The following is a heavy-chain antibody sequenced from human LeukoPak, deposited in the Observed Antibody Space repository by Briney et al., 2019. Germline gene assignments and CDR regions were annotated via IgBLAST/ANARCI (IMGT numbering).Heavy chain of an antibody. J-gene: IGHJ4*02. Sequence: SEPLSLTCTVSGGSISSYYWSWIRQPPGKGLEWIGYIYYSGSTNCNPSLKSRVTISVDTSKNQFSLKLSSVTAADTAVYYCARQGDAVAGREHFDYWGQGTLVTVSS. D-gene: IGHD6-19*01. CDR3: ARQGDAVAGREHFDY. CDR1: GGSISSYY. V-gene: IGHV4-59*08. CDR2: IYYSGST.